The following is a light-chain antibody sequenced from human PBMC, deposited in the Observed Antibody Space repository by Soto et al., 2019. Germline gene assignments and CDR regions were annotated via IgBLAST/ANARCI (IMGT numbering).Light chain of an antibody. CDR3: LQNHRFPLT. J-gene: IGKJ1*01. V-gene: IGKV1-17*01. CDR2: YAS. CDR1: QGIRHD. Sequence: DIQMTQSPSSLSASVGDRVTITCRASQGIRHDLGWFQQKPGKAPKRLIYYASSLQSGVPSRFSGSGSGTEFTLTISSLLPEDFASYFCLQNHRFPLTFGQGTKLEIK.